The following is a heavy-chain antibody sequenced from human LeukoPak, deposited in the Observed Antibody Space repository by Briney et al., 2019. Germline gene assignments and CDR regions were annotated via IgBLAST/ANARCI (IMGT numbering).Heavy chain of an antibody. CDR2: VYDSGST. Sequence: SETLSLTCTASGGSISGYSRSWIRQPPGKGLEWIWSVYDSGSTNYNPSLKSRVTISRDTSKNQLALKLKSVNAADTAVYYCMRGEHYAAVALWGQGTLVTVSS. V-gene: IGHV4-59*01. CDR3: MRGEHYAAVAL. D-gene: IGHD4-17*01. CDR1: GGSISGYS. J-gene: IGHJ4*02.